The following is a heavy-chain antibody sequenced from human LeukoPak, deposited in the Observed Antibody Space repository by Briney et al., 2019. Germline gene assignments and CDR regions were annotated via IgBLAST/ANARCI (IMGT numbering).Heavy chain of an antibody. CDR3: AREYTIRGVNAFDI. CDR2: TNSYGSST. Sequence: SGGSLRLSCAASGFTFSNYWMHWVRQVPGKGLVWVSRTNSYGSSTSYADSVKGRFTISRDNAKNSLYLQMNSLRAEDTAVYYCAREYTIRGVNAFDIWGQGTMVTVSS. CDR1: GFTFSNYW. V-gene: IGHV3-74*01. J-gene: IGHJ3*02. D-gene: IGHD3-10*01.